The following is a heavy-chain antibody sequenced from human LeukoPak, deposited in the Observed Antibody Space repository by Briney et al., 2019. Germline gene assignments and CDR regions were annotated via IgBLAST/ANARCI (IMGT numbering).Heavy chain of an antibody. CDR2: ISYDGSNK. CDR1: GFTFSSYG. D-gene: IGHD3-3*01. V-gene: IGHV3-30*18. J-gene: IGHJ4*02. Sequence: GGSLRLSCTASGFTFSSYGMHWVRQAPGKGLEWVTVISYDGSNKYFADSVKGRFTISRDNSKDTLFLQINSLRAEDTAVYYCAKDMTQFWSGPDYWGQGTLVTVSS. CDR3: AKDMTQFWSGPDY.